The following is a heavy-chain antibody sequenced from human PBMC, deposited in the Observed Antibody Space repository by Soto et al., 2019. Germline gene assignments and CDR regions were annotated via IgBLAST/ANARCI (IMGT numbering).Heavy chain of an antibody. D-gene: IGHD6-6*01. CDR2: ISGSEDST. CDR1: GFTFSRYA. Sequence: EVQLLESGGGLVQPGESLRLSCAASGFTFSRYAMSWVRQAPGRGLEWFSVISGSEDSTYYADSVKGRLTISRDHSKNTLYLQMNSLRAEDTAVYYCAKRSSSSTFDYWGQGTLVTVSS. V-gene: IGHV3-23*01. CDR3: AKRSSSSTFDY. J-gene: IGHJ4*02.